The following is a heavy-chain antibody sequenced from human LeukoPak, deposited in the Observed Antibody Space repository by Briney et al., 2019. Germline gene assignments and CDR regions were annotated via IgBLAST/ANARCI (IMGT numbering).Heavy chain of an antibody. V-gene: IGHV3-30-3*01. CDR3: ARDVAAAAVYYFDY. CDR2: ISYDGSNK. D-gene: IGHD6-13*01. CDR1: GFTFSSYA. Sequence: GGSLRLSCAASGFTFSSYAMHWVRQAPGKGLEWVAVISYDGSNKYYADSVKGRFTISRDNSKNTLYLQMNSLRAEDTAVYYCARDVAAAAVYYFDYWGQGTLVTVSS. J-gene: IGHJ4*02.